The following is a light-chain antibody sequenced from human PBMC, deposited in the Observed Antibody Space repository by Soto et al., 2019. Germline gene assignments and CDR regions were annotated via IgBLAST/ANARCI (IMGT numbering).Light chain of an antibody. CDR2: DVN. CDR1: SSDVGSYNR. Sequence: QSVLTQPPSVSASPGQSVAISCTGTSSDVGSYNRVSWYQQPPGTAPKLMIYDVNNRPSGVPDRFSGSKSGNTASLTISGLQAEDEADYYCSSYTISSTYVFGTGTKVTV. V-gene: IGLV2-18*02. J-gene: IGLJ1*01. CDR3: SSYTISSTYV.